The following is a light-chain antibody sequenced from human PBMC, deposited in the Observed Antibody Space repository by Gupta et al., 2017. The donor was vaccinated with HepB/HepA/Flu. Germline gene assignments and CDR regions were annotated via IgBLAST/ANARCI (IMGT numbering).Light chain of an antibody. J-gene: IGLJ3*02. CDR1: SSNIGSNT. Sequence: SVLTPPPSASGTTGQRVTISCSGSSSNIGSNTVTWYQQLPGTAPKLLIYSNNQRPSGVPDRFSGSKSGTSASLAISGLQSEDEADYYCAACDDSRNGWVFGGGTKVTVL. CDR3: AACDDSRNGWV. CDR2: SNN. V-gene: IGLV1-44*01.